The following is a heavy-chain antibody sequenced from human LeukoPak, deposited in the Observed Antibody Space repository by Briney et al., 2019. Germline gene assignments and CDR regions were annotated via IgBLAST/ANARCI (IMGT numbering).Heavy chain of an antibody. Sequence: PGGSLRLSCAASGFTFSSYAMHWVRQAPGKGLEWVAVISYDGSNKYYADSVKGRFTISRDNSKNTLYLQMNSLRAEDTAVYYCARDRLAYYTFSGFDPWGQGTLVTVSS. CDR3: ARDRLAYYTFSGFDP. V-gene: IGHV3-30-3*01. CDR2: ISYDGSNK. J-gene: IGHJ5*02. CDR1: GFTFSSYA. D-gene: IGHD2-2*02.